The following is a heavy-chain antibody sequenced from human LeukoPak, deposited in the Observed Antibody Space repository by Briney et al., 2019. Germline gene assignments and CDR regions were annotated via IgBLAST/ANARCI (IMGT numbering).Heavy chain of an antibody. Sequence: SETLSLTCTVSGGSISSYYWSWTRQPPGKGLEWIGYIYYSGSTNYNPSLKSRVTISVDTSKNQFSLKLSSVTAADTAVYYCARSYSTITMVRGFDPWGQGTLVTVSS. V-gene: IGHV4-59*01. CDR3: ARSYSTITMVRGFDP. J-gene: IGHJ5*02. CDR1: GGSISSYY. D-gene: IGHD3-10*01. CDR2: IYYSGST.